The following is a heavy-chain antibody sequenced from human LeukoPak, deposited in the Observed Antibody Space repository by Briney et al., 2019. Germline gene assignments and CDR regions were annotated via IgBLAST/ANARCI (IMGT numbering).Heavy chain of an antibody. V-gene: IGHV4-39*01. Sequence: PSETLSLTCTVSGGSISSSSYYWGWIRQPPGKGLEWIGSIYYSGSTYYNPSLKSRVTISVDTSKNQFSLKLSSVTAADTAVYYCARHPSYCTNGVCYSDYWGQGTLVTVSS. CDR2: IYYSGST. CDR1: GGSISSSSYY. CDR3: ARHPSYCTNGVCYSDY. D-gene: IGHD2-8*01. J-gene: IGHJ4*02.